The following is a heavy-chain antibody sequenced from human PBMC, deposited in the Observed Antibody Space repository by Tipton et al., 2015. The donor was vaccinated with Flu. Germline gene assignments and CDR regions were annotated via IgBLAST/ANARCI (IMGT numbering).Heavy chain of an antibody. CDR1: GGSISSSSDY. Sequence: TLSLTCNVSGGSISSSSDYWGWIRQPPGKGLEWIGTIYSSGSTYFNPSLKSRVTISVDTSKNQFSLKVTSLTAADTAVYYCARGNGYANAYLDFWGQGTLVTVSS. V-gene: IGHV4-39*07. CDR3: ARGNGYANAYLDF. J-gene: IGHJ4*02. D-gene: IGHD5-12*01. CDR2: IYSSGST.